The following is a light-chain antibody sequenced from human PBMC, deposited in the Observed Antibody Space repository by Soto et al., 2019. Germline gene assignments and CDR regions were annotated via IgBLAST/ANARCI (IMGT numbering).Light chain of an antibody. V-gene: IGLV4-69*01. CDR1: SGHSSYA. Sequence: QSVLTQSPSASASLGASVKLTCTLSSGHSSYAIAWHQQQPEKGPRYLMRLNSDGSHSKGDGIPDRFSGSISGAERYLTISSLQSEDEADYYCQTWGTGILVFGGGTKVTVL. J-gene: IGLJ2*01. CDR2: LNSDGSH. CDR3: QTWGTGILV.